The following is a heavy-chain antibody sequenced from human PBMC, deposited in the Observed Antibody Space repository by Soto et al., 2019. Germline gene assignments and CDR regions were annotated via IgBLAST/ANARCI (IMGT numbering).Heavy chain of an antibody. CDR2: ISYDGSNK. D-gene: IGHD2-15*01. CDR3: AKDRFRYCSGGSCSPDY. Sequence: GGSMRLSCAASGFTFMSYGMHWVRQDPGKGLEWVAVISYDGSNKYYADSVKGRFTISRDNSKNTLYLQMNSLRAEDTAVYYCAKDRFRYCSGGSCSPDYGGQGTLVTVSS. J-gene: IGHJ4*02. V-gene: IGHV3-30*18. CDR1: GFTFMSYG.